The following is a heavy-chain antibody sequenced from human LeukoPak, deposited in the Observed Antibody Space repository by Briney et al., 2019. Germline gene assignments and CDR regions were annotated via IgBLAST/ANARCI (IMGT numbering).Heavy chain of an antibody. CDR2: IYTSGST. CDR3: ARDLRYSSGWYLFDY. J-gene: IGHJ4*02. V-gene: IGHV4-4*07. D-gene: IGHD6-19*01. Sequence: PSDTLSLTCTVSGGSISRYYWSWIRQPAGKGLEWIVRIYTSGSTNYNPSLKSRVTISVDKSKNQFSLKLSSVTAAYTAVYYCARDLRYSSGWYLFDYWGQGSLVTVSS. CDR1: GGSISRYY.